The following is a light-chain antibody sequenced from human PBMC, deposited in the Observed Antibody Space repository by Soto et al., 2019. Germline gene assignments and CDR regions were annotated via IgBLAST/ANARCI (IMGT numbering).Light chain of an antibody. CDR1: SSNIGAVYD. J-gene: IGLJ3*02. CDR2: GNN. Sequence: QSVLTQPPSVSGAPGQRVTISCTGSSSNIGAVYDVHWYQQLPGTAPKLLIYGNNNRPSGVPDRFSGSKSGTSASLAITGLQADDEADYYCQSYDSSLSCWVFGGGTKLTVL. V-gene: IGLV1-40*01. CDR3: QSYDSSLSCWV.